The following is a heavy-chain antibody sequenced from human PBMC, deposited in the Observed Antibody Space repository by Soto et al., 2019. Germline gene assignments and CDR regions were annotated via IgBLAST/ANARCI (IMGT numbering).Heavy chain of an antibody. CDR1: GGTLNSYT. D-gene: IGHD6-13*01. J-gene: IGHJ4*02. CDR2: IIPVLGVA. V-gene: IGHV1-69*02. CDR3: ARSSVAAAGTLGN. Sequence: QVQLVQSGAEVKKPGSSVKVSCKASGGTLNSYTINWVRQAPGHGPVWLGRIIPVLGVANYAQTFQGRVTITADKSTSTVYMDLTSLRSEDTAVYYCARSSVAAAGTLGNWGPGTLVTVSS.